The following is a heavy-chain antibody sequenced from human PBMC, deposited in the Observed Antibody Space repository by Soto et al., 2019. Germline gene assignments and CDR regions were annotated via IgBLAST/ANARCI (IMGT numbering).Heavy chain of an antibody. J-gene: IGHJ3*01. V-gene: IGHV1-69*01. CDR1: GGTSSDYA. CDR2: IIPIFGTA. Sequence: QVLLVQSGTEVKKPGSSVKVSCQASGGTSSDYALTWVRQAPGQGLEWMGGIIPIFGTANYAQRFQGRVSITADESSRTAYMELSSLKSEDTAVYYCAGSFKYGSGTFDALDVWGQGTMVMVSS. D-gene: IGHD3-10*01. CDR3: AGSFKYGSGTFDALDV.